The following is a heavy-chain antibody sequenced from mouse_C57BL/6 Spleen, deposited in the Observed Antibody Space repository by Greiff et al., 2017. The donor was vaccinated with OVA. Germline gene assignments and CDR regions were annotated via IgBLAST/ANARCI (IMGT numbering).Heavy chain of an antibody. Sequence: EVKLVESGAELVRPGASVKLSCTASGFNIKDDYMHWVKQRPEQGLEWIGWIDPENGDTEYASKFQGKATITADTSSNTAYLQLSSLTSEDTAVYYCTTHYYGSSYSFDYWGQGTTLTVSS. J-gene: IGHJ2*01. CDR3: TTHYYGSSYSFDY. CDR1: GFNIKDDY. D-gene: IGHD1-1*01. V-gene: IGHV14-4*01. CDR2: IDPENGDT.